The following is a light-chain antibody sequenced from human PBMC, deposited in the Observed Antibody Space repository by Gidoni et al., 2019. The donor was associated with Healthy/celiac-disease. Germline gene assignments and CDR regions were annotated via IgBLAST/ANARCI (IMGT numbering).Light chain of an antibody. V-gene: IGKV1-33*01. Sequence: DIQMTQYPSSLSASVGDRVTITCQASQDISNYCNWYQQKPGKGPKLLIYDASNLETGVPSRFSGSGSGTDFTFTISSLQPEDIATSYCQQYDNLPLTFGGGTKVEIK. J-gene: IGKJ4*01. CDR1: QDISNY. CDR2: DAS. CDR3: QQYDNLPLT.